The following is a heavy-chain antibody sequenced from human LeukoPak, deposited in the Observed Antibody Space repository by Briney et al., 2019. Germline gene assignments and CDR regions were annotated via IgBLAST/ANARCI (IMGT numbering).Heavy chain of an antibody. CDR2: IFYSGST. J-gene: IGHJ6*02. Sequence: SETLSLTCTVSGGSISSGSYYWSWIRQPPGKGLEWIGYIFYSGSTNYNPSLMSRVTISVDTSKNQFSLKLSSVTAADTAVYYCARFGMATITGYHFYGLDVWGQGTTVTVSS. D-gene: IGHD5-24*01. V-gene: IGHV4-61*01. CDR3: ARFGMATITGYHFYGLDV. CDR1: GGSISSGSYY.